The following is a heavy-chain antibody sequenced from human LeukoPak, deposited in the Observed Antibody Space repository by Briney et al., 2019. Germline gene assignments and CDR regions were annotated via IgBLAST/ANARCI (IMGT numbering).Heavy chain of an antibody. CDR3: AKSYDTSTSPDH. Sequence: GGSLRLSCRTSGFLFHVYTMTWVRQTPGKGLEWLSSISHSDDSTYYADSVKGRFTISRDNSKDTVYLQMNSLRVDDTALYHCAKSYDTSTSPDHWGQGILVSVSS. D-gene: IGHD3-3*01. J-gene: IGHJ5*02. CDR2: ISHSDDST. CDR1: GFLFHVYT. V-gene: IGHV3-23*01.